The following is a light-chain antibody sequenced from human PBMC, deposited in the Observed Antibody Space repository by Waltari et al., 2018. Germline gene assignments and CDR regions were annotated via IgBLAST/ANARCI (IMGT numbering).Light chain of an antibody. CDR1: QSVSRA. J-gene: IGKJ1*01. CDR2: CAS. V-gene: IGKV3-20*01. Sequence: EIVLTQSPGSLSSSPGERVTLSCRASQSVSRALAWYQQKPGQAPRLLIFCASNRATGIPDRFSGSGSETVFSLTISRLEPEDFAVYYCQHYVRLPATFGRGTKVEIK. CDR3: QHYVRLPAT.